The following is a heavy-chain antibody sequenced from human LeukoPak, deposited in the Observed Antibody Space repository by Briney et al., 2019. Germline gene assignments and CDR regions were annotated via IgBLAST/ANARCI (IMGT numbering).Heavy chain of an antibody. CDR2: IKQDGSEK. CDR1: GFMFSTYW. V-gene: IGHV3-7*05. J-gene: IGHJ4*02. CDR3: AYRSCAHCNGDVFDY. Sequence: GGSLRLSCAASGFMFSTYWMSWVRQAPGKGLQWVANIKQDGSEKYYVDSVKGRFTISRDNAKNSLFLQMNSLRAEDTAVYYCAYRSCAHCNGDVFDYWGQGTLVTVSS. D-gene: IGHD3-16*02.